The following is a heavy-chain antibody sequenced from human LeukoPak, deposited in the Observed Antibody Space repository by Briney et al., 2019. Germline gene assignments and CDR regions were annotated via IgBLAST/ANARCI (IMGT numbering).Heavy chain of an antibody. J-gene: IGHJ6*02. Sequence: PGGSLRLSCAASGFTVSSNYMSWVRQAPGKGLEWVSVIYSGGSTYYADSVKGRFTISRDNSKNTLYLQMNSLRAEDTAVYYCARDCPPLWFGEFPYGMDVWGQGTTVTVSS. V-gene: IGHV3-53*01. D-gene: IGHD3-10*01. CDR3: ARDCPPLWFGEFPYGMDV. CDR2: IYSGGST. CDR1: GFTVSSNY.